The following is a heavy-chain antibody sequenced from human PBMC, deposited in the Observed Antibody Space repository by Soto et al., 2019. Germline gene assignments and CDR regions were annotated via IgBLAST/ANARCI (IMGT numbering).Heavy chain of an antibody. CDR3: ARVYGGFDNGLDV. Sequence: ETLSLTCTVSGDSIRSYYWTWTRQPPGKGLELIGYIYYSGSTRYNPSLKRRVTISVDMSKNQFSLKLSSVIAADTAVYYCARVYGGFDNGLDVWGQGTAVTVSS. CDR1: GDSIRSYY. V-gene: IGHV4-59*01. J-gene: IGHJ6*02. D-gene: IGHD5-12*01. CDR2: IYYSGST.